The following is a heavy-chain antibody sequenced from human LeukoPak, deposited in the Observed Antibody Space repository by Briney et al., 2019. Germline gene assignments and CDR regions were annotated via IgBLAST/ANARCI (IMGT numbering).Heavy chain of an antibody. CDR1: GFTFSSYS. J-gene: IGHJ4*02. CDR3: LYYYDRSGYLFAY. CDR2: ISGSGGST. V-gene: IGHV3-23*01. Sequence: GGSLRLSCAASGFTFSSYSMNWVRQAPGKGLEWVSAISGSGGSTYYADSVKGRFTISRDNSKNTLYLQMNSLRAEDTAVYYCLYYYDRSGYLFAYWGQGTLVTVSS. D-gene: IGHD3-22*01.